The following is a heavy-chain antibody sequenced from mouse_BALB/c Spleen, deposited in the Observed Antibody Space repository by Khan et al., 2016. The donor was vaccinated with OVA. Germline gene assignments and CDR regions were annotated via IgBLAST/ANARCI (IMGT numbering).Heavy chain of an antibody. D-gene: IGHD1-1*01. Sequence: VQLQESGPELVKPGASVKMSCKASGYSFTDYIISWVKRRTGQGLQWIGEIYPGSGSIYSNEKFKGKATLTADKSSNTAYMQLSSLTSEDSAVYFGARRDYGSSYPGFVYWGQGTLVTVSA. V-gene: IGHV1-77*01. CDR3: ARRDYGSSYPGFVY. J-gene: IGHJ3*01. CDR1: GYSFTDYI. CDR2: IYPGSGSI.